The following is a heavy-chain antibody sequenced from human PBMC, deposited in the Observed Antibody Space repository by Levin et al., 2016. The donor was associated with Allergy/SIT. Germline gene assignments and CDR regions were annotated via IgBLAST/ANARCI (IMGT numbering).Heavy chain of an antibody. Sequence: SLRLSCKGSEYSFTSYWIGWVRQMPGKGLEWMGIIYPDDSDIRYSPSFQGQVAISADKSISTAYLQWSSLKASDTAIYYCARQSSGCFDYWGQGTLVTASS. CDR2: IYPDDSDI. V-gene: IGHV5-51*01. CDR1: EYSFTSYW. J-gene: IGHJ4*02. CDR3: ARQSSGCFDY. D-gene: IGHD3-22*01.